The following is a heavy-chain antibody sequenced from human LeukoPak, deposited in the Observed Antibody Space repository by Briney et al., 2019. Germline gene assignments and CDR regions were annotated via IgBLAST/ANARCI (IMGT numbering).Heavy chain of an antibody. CDR1: GFTFSDYG. V-gene: IGHV3-30*02. CDR3: AKGRGMTRPHYYIEV. CDR2: IRYDASNK. Sequence: GGSLRLSCAASGFTFSDYGMHWVRQAPGKGLEWVAFIRYDASNKYYADSVKGRITISRDSSKNTLYLQMNGLRAEDTAVYYCAKGRGMTRPHYYIEVWGKGTTVTVS. J-gene: IGHJ6*03. D-gene: IGHD3-10*01.